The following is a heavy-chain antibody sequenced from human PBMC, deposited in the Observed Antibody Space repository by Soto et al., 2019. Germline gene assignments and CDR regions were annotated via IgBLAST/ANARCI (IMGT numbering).Heavy chain of an antibody. CDR2: IYYSGST. J-gene: IGHJ4*02. CDR3: ARRGIAARPVFDY. CDR1: GGSISSSSYY. V-gene: IGHV4-39*01. D-gene: IGHD6-6*01. Sequence: SETLSLTCTVSGGSISSSSYYWGWIRQPPGKGLEWIGSIYYSGSTYYNPSLKSRVTISVDTSKNQFSLKLSSVTAADTAVYYCARRGIAARPVFDYWGQGTLVTVSS.